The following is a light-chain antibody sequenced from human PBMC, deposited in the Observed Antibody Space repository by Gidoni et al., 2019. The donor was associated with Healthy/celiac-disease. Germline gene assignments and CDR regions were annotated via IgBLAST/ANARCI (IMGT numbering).Light chain of an antibody. CDR2: GAS. V-gene: IGKV3-15*01. Sequence: ELVLPQSPATLSVSPGERATLSCRASQSVSSYLAWYQQKPGQAPMLLIYGASTRATGIPARFSGSGSGTEFTLTISSLQSEDFAVYYCQQYNNWPQTFGQGTKVEIK. J-gene: IGKJ1*01. CDR1: QSVSSY. CDR3: QQYNNWPQT.